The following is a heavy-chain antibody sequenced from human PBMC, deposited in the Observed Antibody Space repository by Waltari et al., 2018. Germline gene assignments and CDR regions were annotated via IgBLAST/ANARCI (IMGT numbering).Heavy chain of an antibody. J-gene: IGHJ3*01. Sequence: QVQLVQSEAEVRTPAASVKVSCQASGYNFIDYYVHWVRQAPGQGLEWMGWVNPNSGGTMYLRKFEGWVTFSTDTSVNTAYMEVTRLKSDDTATYFCARARAWGPKAFDVWGQGTRLTVSS. V-gene: IGHV1-2*04. D-gene: IGHD7-27*01. CDR2: VNPNSGGT. CDR1: GYNFIDYY. CDR3: ARARAWGPKAFDV.